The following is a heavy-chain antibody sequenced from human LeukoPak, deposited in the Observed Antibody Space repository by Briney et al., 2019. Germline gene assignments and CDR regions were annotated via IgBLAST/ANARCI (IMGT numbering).Heavy chain of an antibody. CDR3: ARDPYSGGYGAYYYYYMDV. Sequence: GGSLRLSCAASGFTFSSYSMNWVRQAPGKGLEWVSSITTSSSYMFYADSVRGRFTISRDNAENSLYLQMNSLRDEDTAVYYCARDPYSGGYGAYYYYYMDVWGKGTTVTVSS. CDR2: ITTSSSYM. V-gene: IGHV3-21*01. J-gene: IGHJ6*03. D-gene: IGHD6-19*01. CDR1: GFTFSSYS.